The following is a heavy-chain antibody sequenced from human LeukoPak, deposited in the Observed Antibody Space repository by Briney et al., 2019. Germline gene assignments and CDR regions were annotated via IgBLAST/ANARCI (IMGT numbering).Heavy chain of an antibody. J-gene: IGHJ4*02. CDR2: INHSGST. CDR1: GGSFSGYY. Sequence: PSETLSLTCAVYGGSFSGYYWSWIRQPPGKGLEWIGEINHSGSTNYNPSLKSRVTISVDTSKNQFSLKLSSVTAADTAVYYCARNRIGDSGYSTPRQRRIFDYWGQGTLVTVSS. D-gene: IGHD3-22*01. V-gene: IGHV4-34*01. CDR3: ARNRIGDSGYSTPRQRRIFDY.